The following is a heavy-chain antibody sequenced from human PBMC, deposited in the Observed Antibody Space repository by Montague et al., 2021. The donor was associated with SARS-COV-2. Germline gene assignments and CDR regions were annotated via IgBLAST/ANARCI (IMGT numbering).Heavy chain of an antibody. CDR1: GGSISSYY. CDR2: IYTSGST. Sequence: SETLSLTCTVSGGSISSYYWSWIRQPAGKGLEWIGRIYTSGSTNYNPSLKSRVTMSVDTSKNQFSLRLSSVTAADTAVYYCARGLDYYDFCSGYYPAYWYIDLWGRGTLVTVSS. J-gene: IGHJ2*01. D-gene: IGHD3-3*01. V-gene: IGHV4-4*07. CDR3: ARGLDYYDFCSGYYPAYWYIDL.